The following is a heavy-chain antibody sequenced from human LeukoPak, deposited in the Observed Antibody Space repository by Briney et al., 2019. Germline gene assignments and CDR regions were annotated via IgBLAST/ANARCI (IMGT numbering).Heavy chain of an antibody. CDR1: GFTFTNYA. J-gene: IGHJ4*02. CDR2: ILYDGSKK. Sequence: GKSLRLSCVASGFTFTNYAMHWVRQAPGEGLEWAASILYDGSKKFYADSVKGRFSIYRDNSNYTLYLQMSSVRPEDTAVYYCARDGGFYFDYWGQGTLVTVSS. CDR3: ARDGGFYFDY. D-gene: IGHD2-15*01. V-gene: IGHV3-30*03.